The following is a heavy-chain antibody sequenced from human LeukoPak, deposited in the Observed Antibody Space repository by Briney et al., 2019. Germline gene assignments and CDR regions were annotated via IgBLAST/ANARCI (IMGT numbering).Heavy chain of an antibody. V-gene: IGHV4-39*07. CDR1: GGSISSNSYY. D-gene: IGHD1-26*01. CDR2: IYYSGST. J-gene: IGHJ4*02. Sequence: PSETLSLTCTVSGGSISSNSYYWGWIRQSPGKGLEWIGTIYYSGSTYYNPSLKSRVTISVDTSKNQFSLKLSSVTAADTAVYYCAREGDSGSYPAYDYWGQGTLVTVSS. CDR3: AREGDSGSYPAYDY.